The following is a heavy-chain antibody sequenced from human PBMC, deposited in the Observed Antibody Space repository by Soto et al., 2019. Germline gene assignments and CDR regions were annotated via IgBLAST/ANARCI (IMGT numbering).Heavy chain of an antibody. CDR3: ASQHYYDSSGYYVGS. D-gene: IGHD3-22*01. CDR2: IYYNGNT. J-gene: IGHJ5*02. CDR1: SASISSYY. V-gene: IGHV4-59*08. Sequence: PSETLCLTCTVSSASISSYYWNWIRQSPGKGLEWIGHIYYNGNTKYNPFLESRLTISVDTSKNQFSLKLSSVTAADTAVYYCASQHYYDSSGYYVGSWGQGTLVTVSS.